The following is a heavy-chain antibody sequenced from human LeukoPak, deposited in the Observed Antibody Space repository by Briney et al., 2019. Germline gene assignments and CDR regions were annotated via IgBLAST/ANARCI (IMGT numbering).Heavy chain of an antibody. J-gene: IGHJ4*02. Sequence: PSETLSLTCTVSGGSISSYYWSWIRQPPGKGLEWIGYIYYSGSTNYNPSLKSRVTISVDTSKNQFSLKLSSVTAADTAVYYCARGSITTDYWGRGTLVTVSS. CDR3: ARGSITTDY. D-gene: IGHD3-22*01. CDR1: GGSISSYY. CDR2: IYYSGST. V-gene: IGHV4-59*01.